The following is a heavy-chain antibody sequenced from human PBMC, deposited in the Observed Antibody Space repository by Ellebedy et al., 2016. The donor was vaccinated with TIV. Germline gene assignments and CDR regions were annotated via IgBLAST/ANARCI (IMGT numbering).Heavy chain of an antibody. CDR2: MNPYSGDT. CDR3: TRGGTTGEYTWFDP. CDR1: GYTFTSYE. V-gene: IGHV1-8*01. J-gene: IGHJ5*02. D-gene: IGHD1-1*01. Sequence: AASVKVSCKASGYTFTSYEINWVRQAPGQGLEWMGWMNPYSGDTDYGQKFQGRVIMTSNTSMNTAFLDLTSLRFEDTAVYYCTRGGTTGEYTWFDPWGQGTQVTVSS.